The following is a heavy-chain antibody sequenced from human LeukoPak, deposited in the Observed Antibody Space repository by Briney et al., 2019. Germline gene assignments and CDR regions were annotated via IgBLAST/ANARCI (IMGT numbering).Heavy chain of an antibody. D-gene: IGHD2-15*01. J-gene: IGHJ4*02. Sequence: ASETLSLTCAVYGGSFSGYYWSWIRQPPGKGLEWIGEINHSGSTNYNPSLKSRVTISVDTSKNQFSLKLTSVTAADTAMYYCARDRFIVLWGQGTLVTVSS. CDR1: GGSFSGYY. CDR2: INHSGST. V-gene: IGHV4-34*01. CDR3: ARDRFIVL.